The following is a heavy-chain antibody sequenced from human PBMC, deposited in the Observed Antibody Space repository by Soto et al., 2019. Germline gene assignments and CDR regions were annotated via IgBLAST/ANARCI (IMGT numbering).Heavy chain of an antibody. D-gene: IGHD3-16*01. CDR2: ISWDGGST. CDR1: GFTFDDYA. CDR3: AKDMRGSDAFDI. J-gene: IGHJ3*02. Sequence: GGSLRLSCAASGFTFDDYAMHWARQAPGKGLEWVSLISWDGGSTYYADSVKGRFTISRDNSKNSLYLQMNSLRAEDTALYYCAKDMRGSDAFDIWGQGTMVTV. V-gene: IGHV3-43D*04.